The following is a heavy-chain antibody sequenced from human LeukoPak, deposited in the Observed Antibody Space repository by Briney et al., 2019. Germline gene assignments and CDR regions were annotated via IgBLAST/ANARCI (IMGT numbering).Heavy chain of an antibody. J-gene: IGHJ3*02. CDR2: ISDDGTNK. CDR1: GFTFSSYG. D-gene: IGHD6-19*01. Sequence: GGSLRLSCAASGFTFSSYGMHWVRQAPGKGPEWVGIISDDGTNKYYADSVEGRFTISRDNSKNTLYLQMSSLRAEDTAVYYCAKSRLAGILDAFDIWGQGTMVTVSS. V-gene: IGHV3-30*18. CDR3: AKSRLAGILDAFDI.